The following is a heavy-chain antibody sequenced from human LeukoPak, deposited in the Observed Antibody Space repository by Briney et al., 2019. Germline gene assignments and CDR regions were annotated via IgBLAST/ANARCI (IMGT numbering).Heavy chain of an antibody. CDR2: IYYSGST. Sequence: SETLSLTCTVSGGSISSYYWSWIRQPPGKGLEWIGYIYYSGSTNYNPSLKSRVTISVDTSKNQFSLKLSSVTAADTAVYYCARLRKGFGSGSIQGHFDYWGQGTLVTVSS. J-gene: IGHJ4*02. V-gene: IGHV4-59*08. CDR3: ARLRKGFGSGSIQGHFDY. D-gene: IGHD3-10*01. CDR1: GGSISSYY.